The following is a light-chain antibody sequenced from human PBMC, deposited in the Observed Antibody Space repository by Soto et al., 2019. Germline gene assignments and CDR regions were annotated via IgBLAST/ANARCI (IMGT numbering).Light chain of an antibody. CDR2: DAS. J-gene: IGKJ3*01. Sequence: DIQMTQSPSTLSASVGDRVTITCRASQSISSWLAWYQQKPGKAPKLLIYDASSLESGVPSRFSGSGSGTEFTLTISSLQPDDFATYYCQQYTSYPLTFGPGTKVDIK. CDR1: QSISSW. V-gene: IGKV1-5*01. CDR3: QQYTSYPLT.